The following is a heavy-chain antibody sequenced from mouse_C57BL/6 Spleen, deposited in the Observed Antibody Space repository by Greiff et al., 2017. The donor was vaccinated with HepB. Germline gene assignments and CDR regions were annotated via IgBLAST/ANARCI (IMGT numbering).Heavy chain of an antibody. D-gene: IGHD2-4*01. V-gene: IGHV14-4*01. Sequence: VQLQQSGAELVRPGASVKLSCTASGFNIKDDYMHWVKQRPDQGLEWIGWIDPENGDTEYASKFQGKATITADTSSNTAYLQLSSLTSEDTAVYYCAYDYAEFAYWGQGTLVTVSA. J-gene: IGHJ3*01. CDR3: AYDYAEFAY. CDR2: IDPENGDT. CDR1: GFNIKDDY.